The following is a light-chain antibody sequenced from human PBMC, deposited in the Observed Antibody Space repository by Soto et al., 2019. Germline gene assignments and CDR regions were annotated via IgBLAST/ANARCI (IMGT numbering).Light chain of an antibody. CDR2: SNN. J-gene: IGLJ2*01. CDR3: ASWDDSLGGRVV. CDR1: SSNIGSNY. V-gene: IGLV1-47*02. Sequence: QPVLTQPPSASGTPGQRVTISCSGSSSNIGSNYVYWYQQFPGTAPKLLIHSNNQRPSGVPDRFSGSKSGTSASLAISGLRSEDEADYYCASWDDSLGGRVVFGGGTKLTVL.